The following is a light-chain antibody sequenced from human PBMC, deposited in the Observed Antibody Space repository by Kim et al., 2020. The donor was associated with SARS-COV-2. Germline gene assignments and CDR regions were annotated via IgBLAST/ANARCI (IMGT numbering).Light chain of an antibody. CDR2: KDT. V-gene: IGLV3-25*03. Sequence: SYELTQPPSVSVSPGQTARITCSGDALPNQYVYWYQQRPGRSPVLIIYKDTERPSGVPERISGSSSRTTATLTISGVQAEDESDYYCQSPDSSATWVFGGGTKLTVL. CDR3: QSPDSSATWV. J-gene: IGLJ3*02. CDR1: ALPNQY.